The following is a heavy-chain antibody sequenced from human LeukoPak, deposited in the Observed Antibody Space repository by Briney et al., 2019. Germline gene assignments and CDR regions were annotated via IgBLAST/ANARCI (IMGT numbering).Heavy chain of an antibody. J-gene: IGHJ6*03. CDR1: GFTFSSYW. D-gene: IGHD3-3*01. Sequence: PGGSLGLSCAASGFTFSSYWMSWVRQAPGKGLEWVAHMKQDGSEKYYVDSVKGRFTISRDNAKNSLYLQMNSLRAEDTAVYFCASQTYYDFWSGYSYYYMDVWGKGTTVTLSS. CDR2: MKQDGSEK. V-gene: IGHV3-7*01. CDR3: ASQTYYDFWSGYSYYYMDV.